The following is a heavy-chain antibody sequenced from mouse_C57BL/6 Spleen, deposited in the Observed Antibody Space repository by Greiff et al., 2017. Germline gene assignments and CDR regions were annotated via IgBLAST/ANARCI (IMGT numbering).Heavy chain of an antibody. D-gene: IGHD2-4*01. CDR3: ARSADYDVSWFAY. Sequence: VQLQQSGPVLVKPGASVKMSCKASGYTFTDYYMNWVKQSHGKSLEWIGVINPYNGGTSYNQKFKGKATLTVDKSSSTAYMELNSLTSEDSAVYYCARSADYDVSWFAYWGQGTLVTVSA. J-gene: IGHJ3*01. V-gene: IGHV1-19*01. CDR1: GYTFTDYY. CDR2: INPYNGGT.